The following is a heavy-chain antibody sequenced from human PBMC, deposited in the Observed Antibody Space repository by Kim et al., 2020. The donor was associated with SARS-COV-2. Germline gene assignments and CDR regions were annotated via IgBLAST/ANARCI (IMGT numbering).Heavy chain of an antibody. Sequence: GGSLRLSCRASGFTFSRHWMTWVRQAPGKGLEWVANIKEDGNEKYYVDSVKGRFTISRDNAKNSLYLQLNSLRDDDTALYYCATGASPYSAYYYFDYWGQGTLVTVPS. CDR1: GFTFSRHW. CDR2: IKEDGNEK. CDR3: ATGASPYSAYYYFDY. J-gene: IGHJ4*02. V-gene: IGHV3-7*01. D-gene: IGHD1-26*01.